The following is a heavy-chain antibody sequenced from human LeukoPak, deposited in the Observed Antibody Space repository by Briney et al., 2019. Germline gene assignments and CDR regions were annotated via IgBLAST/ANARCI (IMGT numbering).Heavy chain of an antibody. CDR1: GGSISSSSNF. Sequence: AETVSLTCTVSGGSISSSSNFWGWIRQPPGKGLEWIANMYYSGSTYYYPSFQSRVTIYIDTSRNQLSLRLSSVTAADTAVYYCVGVSRDMPIDIDYWGQGTLVTVSS. CDR3: VGVSRDMPIDIDY. D-gene: IGHD3-16*01. J-gene: IGHJ4*02. V-gene: IGHV4-39*01. CDR2: MYYSGST.